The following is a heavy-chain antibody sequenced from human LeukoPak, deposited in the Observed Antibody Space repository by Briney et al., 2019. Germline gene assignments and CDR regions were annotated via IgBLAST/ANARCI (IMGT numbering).Heavy chain of an antibody. Sequence: SQTLSLTCTVSGGSISSGGYYWSWIRQHPGKGLEWIGYIYYSGSTYYNPSLKNRVTISVDTSKNQFSLKLSSVTAADTAVYYCARSIAAAGTTTYYYGMDVWGQGTRSPSP. V-gene: IGHV4-31*03. CDR1: GGSISSGGYY. CDR3: ARSIAAAGTTTYYYGMDV. D-gene: IGHD6-13*01. J-gene: IGHJ6*02. CDR2: IYYSGST.